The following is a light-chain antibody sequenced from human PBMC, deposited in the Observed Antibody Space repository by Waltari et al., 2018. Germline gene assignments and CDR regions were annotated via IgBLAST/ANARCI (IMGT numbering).Light chain of an antibody. Sequence: IVLTQSPATLSLSPGARATLSCRASQSVSSYLAWYQQKPGQAPRLLIYDAFNRATGIPARFSGSGSGTDFTLTISSLEPEDFAVYYCQQRSNWPLIFGGGTKVEIK. V-gene: IGKV3-11*01. CDR2: DAF. CDR1: QSVSSY. J-gene: IGKJ4*01. CDR3: QQRSNWPLI.